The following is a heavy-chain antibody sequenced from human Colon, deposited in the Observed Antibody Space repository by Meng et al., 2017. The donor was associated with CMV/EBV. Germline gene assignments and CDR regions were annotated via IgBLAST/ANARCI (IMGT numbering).Heavy chain of an antibody. CDR3: ARGGSYSLGDEAFDF. CDR1: GFTVVSNY. V-gene: IGHV3-66*02. CDR2: IYDDEKT. D-gene: IGHD1-26*01. J-gene: IGHJ3*01. Sequence: GGSLKISCAASGFTVVSNYMSWVRQAPGKGLEWVALIYDDEKTYYADSVRGRFVISRDIYKNTLFLQMNTLRSEDTARYYCARGGSYSLGDEAFDFWGQGTLVTVSS.